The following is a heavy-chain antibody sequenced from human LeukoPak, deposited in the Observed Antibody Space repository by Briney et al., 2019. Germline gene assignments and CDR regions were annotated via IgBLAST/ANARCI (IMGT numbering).Heavy chain of an antibody. Sequence: SETLSLTCTVSGGSISNYYWGWIRQPPGEGLEWIGSIYYSGSTYYNSSLQSRVTISVDTSKNQFSLKLSSVTAADTAVYYCARGLTIFGVVTLDYWGQGTLVTVSS. V-gene: IGHV4-39*07. CDR1: GGSISNYY. CDR2: IYYSGST. CDR3: ARGLTIFGVVTLDY. D-gene: IGHD3-3*01. J-gene: IGHJ4*02.